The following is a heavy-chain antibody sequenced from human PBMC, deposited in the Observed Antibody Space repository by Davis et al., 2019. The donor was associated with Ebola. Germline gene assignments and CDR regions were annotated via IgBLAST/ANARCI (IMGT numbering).Heavy chain of an antibody. D-gene: IGHD6-13*01. J-gene: IGHJ5*02. Sequence: GESLKISCAASGFSFSDFAMTWVRQAPGKGLEWVSVITASGMTTYYADSVKGRFTISRDNSKNTLYLQMNSLRAEDTAVYYCAKEEQQLVFVWFDPWGQGTLVTVSS. CDR3: AKEEQQLVFVWFDP. V-gene: IGHV3-23*01. CDR2: ITASGMTT. CDR1: GFSFSDFA.